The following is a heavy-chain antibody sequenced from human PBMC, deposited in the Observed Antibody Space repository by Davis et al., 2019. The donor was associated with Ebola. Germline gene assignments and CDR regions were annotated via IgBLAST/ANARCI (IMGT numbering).Heavy chain of an antibody. D-gene: IGHD2-2*01. J-gene: IGHJ6*03. V-gene: IGHV4-39*01. CDR2: IDYSGST. CDR3: ARCTLGPNIGYYYFYMDV. Sequence: PSEILSLTCTVSPGSISSSSYYWGWIRQPPGKGLEWIGSIDYSGSTYYNPSLKSRVTISVDTSKNQFSLKVSSVTAADTAVYYCARCTLGPNIGYYYFYMDVWGKGTTVTVSS. CDR1: PGSISSSSYY.